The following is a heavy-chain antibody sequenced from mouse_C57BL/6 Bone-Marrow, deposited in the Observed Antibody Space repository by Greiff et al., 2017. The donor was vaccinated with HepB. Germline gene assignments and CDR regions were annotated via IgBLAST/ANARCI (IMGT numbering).Heavy chain of an antibody. J-gene: IGHJ2*01. CDR2: IYPRSGNT. CDR3: ARGNYYGSRGDFDY. CDR1: GYTFTSYG. V-gene: IGHV1-81*01. D-gene: IGHD1-1*01. Sequence: QVQLQQPGAELARPGASVKLSCKASGYTFTSYGISWVKQRTGQGLEWIGEIYPRSGNTYYNEKFKGKATLTADKSSSTAYMELRSLTSEDSAVYFCARGNYYGSRGDFDYWGQGTTLTVSS.